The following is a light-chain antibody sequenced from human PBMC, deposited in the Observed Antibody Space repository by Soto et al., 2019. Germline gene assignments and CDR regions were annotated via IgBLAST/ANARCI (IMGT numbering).Light chain of an antibody. CDR2: AAS. Sequence: DLQMTQSPSSLSASVGDRVTITCRASQSINTYLNWYQQKPGTAPKLLIFAASSLQRGVPSRFSGSGSGTDFTLTISSLQPDDFATYFCQQSYIMPFTFGPGTKVDIK. CDR3: QQSYIMPFT. CDR1: QSINTY. J-gene: IGKJ3*01. V-gene: IGKV1-39*01.